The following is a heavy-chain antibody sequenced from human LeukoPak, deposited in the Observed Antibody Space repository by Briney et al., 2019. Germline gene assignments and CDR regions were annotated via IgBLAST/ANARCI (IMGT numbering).Heavy chain of an antibody. CDR3: ARDLFHGGNNQLLYYMDV. Sequence: GGSLRLSCAASGFTVSANYMSWVRQTPGKGLEWLSIIYSSGSTYYADSLKGRFTISRDSSKNTLYLQVNSLRAEDTAVYYCARDLFHGGNNQLLYYMDVWGKGTTVTVSS. CDR1: GFTVSANY. D-gene: IGHD2-2*01. V-gene: IGHV3-53*01. CDR2: IYSSGST. J-gene: IGHJ6*03.